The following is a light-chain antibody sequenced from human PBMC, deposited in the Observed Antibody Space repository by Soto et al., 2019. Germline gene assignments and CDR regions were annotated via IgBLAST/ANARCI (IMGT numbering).Light chain of an antibody. V-gene: IGLV1-40*01. CDR3: QSYDSSLSGWV. CDR1: SSNIGAGYD. Sequence: QSVLTQPPSVSGAPGQRVTIYCTGRSSNIGAGYDVHWYQQLPGTAPKLLIYGNSNRPSGVPDRFSGSKSGTSASLAITGLQAEDEADYYCQSYDSSLSGWVFGGGTKLTVL. CDR2: GNS. J-gene: IGLJ3*02.